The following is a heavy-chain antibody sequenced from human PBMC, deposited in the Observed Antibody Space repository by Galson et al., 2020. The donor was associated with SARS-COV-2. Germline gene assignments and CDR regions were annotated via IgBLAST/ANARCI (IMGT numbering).Heavy chain of an antibody. CDR3: AKDIPVSGGPDAFDI. CDR1: GFTFSSYG. V-gene: IGHV3-33*06. CDR2: IWYDGSNK. Sequence: GESLKISCAASGFTFSSYGMHWVRQAPGKGLEWVAVIWYDGSNKYYADSVKGRFTISRDNSKNTLYLQMNSLRAEDTAVYYCAKDIPVSGGPDAFDIWGQGTMVTVSS. J-gene: IGHJ3*02. D-gene: IGHD3-10*01.